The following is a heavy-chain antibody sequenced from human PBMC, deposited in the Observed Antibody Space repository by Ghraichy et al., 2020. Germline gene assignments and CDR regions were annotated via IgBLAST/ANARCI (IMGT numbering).Heavy chain of an antibody. D-gene: IGHD6-19*01. Sequence: GESLNISCAASGFTFSSYAMHWVRQAPGKGLEYVSAVNSNGGGTYYANSLRGRFTISRDNSKNTLYLQMDSLRAEDMAVYYCARDRSGSGWYGAFDYWGQGTLVTVSS. J-gene: IGHJ4*02. CDR2: VNSNGGGT. CDR1: GFTFSSYA. CDR3: ARDRSGSGWYGAFDY. V-gene: IGHV3-64*01.